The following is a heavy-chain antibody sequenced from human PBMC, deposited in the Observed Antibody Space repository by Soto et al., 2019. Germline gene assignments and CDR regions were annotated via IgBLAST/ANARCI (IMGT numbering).Heavy chain of an antibody. D-gene: IGHD6-6*01. Sequence: SETLSLTCTVSGGSISRYYWSWIRQPPGKGLEWIGYIYYSGSTNYNPSLKSRVTISVDTSKNQFSLKLSSVTAADTAVYYCASFSIAARPDRGFADYWGQGTLVTVSS. CDR3: ASFSIAARPDRGFADY. CDR2: IYYSGST. V-gene: IGHV4-59*01. J-gene: IGHJ4*02. CDR1: GGSISRYY.